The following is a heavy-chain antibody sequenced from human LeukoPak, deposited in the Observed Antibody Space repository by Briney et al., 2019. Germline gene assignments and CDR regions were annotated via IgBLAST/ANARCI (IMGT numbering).Heavy chain of an antibody. D-gene: IGHD3-10*01. CDR1: GGSISSYH. Sequence: SETLSLTCTVSGGSISSYHWSWIRQPPGKGLECIGFIYYSGSTNYNPSLKSRVTISVDTSKNQFSLKLSSVTAADTAVYYCARAGYYGSGSIPEWGQGTLVTVSS. CDR3: ARAGYYGSGSIPE. CDR2: IYYSGST. V-gene: IGHV4-59*01. J-gene: IGHJ4*02.